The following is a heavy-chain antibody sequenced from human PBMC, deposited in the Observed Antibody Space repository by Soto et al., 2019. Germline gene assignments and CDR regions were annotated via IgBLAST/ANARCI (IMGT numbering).Heavy chain of an antibody. J-gene: IGHJ4*02. CDR3: AREMWTRSGPQNFFDY. V-gene: IGHV1-18*01. CDR2: ISPSSGYT. CDR1: GYSFTNYG. D-gene: IGHD6-25*01. Sequence: GAPVKVSCKASGYSFTNYGFCWVRQVPGQGLEWMGYISPSSGYTTYAPNLQERVIMTTDSSTTTVYMELRSLTSDDTVVYYCAREMWTRSGPQNFFDYWGQGALVTVSS.